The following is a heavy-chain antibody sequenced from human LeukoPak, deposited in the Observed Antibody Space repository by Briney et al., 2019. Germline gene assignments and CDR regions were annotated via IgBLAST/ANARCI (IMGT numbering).Heavy chain of an antibody. D-gene: IGHD3-10*01. CDR1: GGSISSYY. CDR2: IYYSGST. Sequence: PSETLSLTCTVSGGSISSYYWSWIRQPPGKGLEWIGYIYYSGSTNYNPSLKSRVTISVDTSKNQFSLKLSSVTAADTAVYYCARDYASGSHPFDYWGQGTLVTVSS. J-gene: IGHJ4*02. V-gene: IGHV4-59*01. CDR3: ARDYASGSHPFDY.